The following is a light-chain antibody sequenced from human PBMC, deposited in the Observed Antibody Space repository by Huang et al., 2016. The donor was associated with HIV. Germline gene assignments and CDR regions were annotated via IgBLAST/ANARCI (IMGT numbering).Light chain of an antibody. V-gene: IGKV1-33*01. Sequence: DIQMTQSPSSLSASVGDRVTITCQASQDINNYLNWYQQRPRGAPKLLISDASKLETGVPSRFSGGGSGTNFTFTIISLQPEDIATYHCQQYENLPLTFGGGTQVEIK. J-gene: IGKJ4*01. CDR2: DAS. CDR1: QDINNY. CDR3: QQYENLPLT.